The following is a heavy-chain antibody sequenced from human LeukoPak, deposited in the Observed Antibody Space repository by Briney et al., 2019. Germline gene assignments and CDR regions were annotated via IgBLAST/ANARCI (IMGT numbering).Heavy chain of an antibody. J-gene: IGHJ4*02. Sequence: GGSLRLSCAASGFTFSSFEMNWVRQAPGKGLAWISYMSSTGTTIYYADSVKGRFTISRDNAKNSLYLQMNSLRAEDTAVYYCARVPRSTRIPIFRWGQGTLVTVSS. CDR3: ARVPRSTRIPIFR. CDR2: MSSTGTTI. CDR1: GFTFSSFE. V-gene: IGHV3-48*03. D-gene: IGHD3-3*01.